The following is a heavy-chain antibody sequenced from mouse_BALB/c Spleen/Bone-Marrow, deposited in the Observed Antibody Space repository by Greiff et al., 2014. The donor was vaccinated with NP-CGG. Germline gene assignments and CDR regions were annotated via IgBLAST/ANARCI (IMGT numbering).Heavy chain of an antibody. J-gene: IGHJ4*01. Sequence: VQLQQSGAELVKPGAPVKLSCKASGYTFTSYWMNWVKQRPGRGLEWIGRIDPSDSETHYNQKFKDKATLTVDKSSSTAYIQLSSLTSEDSAVYYWARDGVITSYYAMDYWGQGTSVTVSS. CDR2: IDPSDSET. V-gene: IGHV1-69*02. CDR1: GYTFTSYW. D-gene: IGHD2-4*01. CDR3: ARDGVITSYYAMDY.